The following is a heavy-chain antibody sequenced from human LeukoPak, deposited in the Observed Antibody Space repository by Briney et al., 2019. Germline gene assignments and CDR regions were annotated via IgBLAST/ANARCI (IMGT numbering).Heavy chain of an antibody. CDR2: INHSGST. CDR1: GGSFSGYY. V-gene: IGHV4-34*01. D-gene: IGHD2-2*01. J-gene: IGHJ5*02. CDR3: ARGLFPIVVVPAADNWFDP. Sequence: PSETLSLTCAVYGGSFSGYYWSWIRQPPGKGLEWIGEINHSGSTNYNLSLKSRVTISVDTSKNQFSLKLSSVTAADTAVYYCARGLFPIVVVPAADNWFDPWGQGTLVTVSS.